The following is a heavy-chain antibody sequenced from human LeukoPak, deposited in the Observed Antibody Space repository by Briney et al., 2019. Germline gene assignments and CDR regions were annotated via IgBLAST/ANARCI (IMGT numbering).Heavy chain of an antibody. CDR1: GGSISRYY. J-gene: IGHJ4*02. CDR2: IYTSGST. CDR3: ARDSDSYGPDFDY. Sequence: SETLSLTCTVSGGSISRYYWSWIRQPAGKGLEWIGRIYTSGSTNYSPSLKSRVSMSVDTSKNQFSLKLGSVTAEDTAIYYCARDSDSYGPDFDYWGQGTLVTVSS. D-gene: IGHD5-18*01. V-gene: IGHV4-4*07.